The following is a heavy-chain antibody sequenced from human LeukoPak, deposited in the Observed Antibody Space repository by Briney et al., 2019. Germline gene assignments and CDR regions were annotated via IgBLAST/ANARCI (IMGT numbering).Heavy chain of an antibody. J-gene: IGHJ4*02. V-gene: IGHV3-15*04. CDR3: TTVSPYGDYLYYFDF. D-gene: IGHD4-17*01. CDR1: GITLSNAW. CDR2: IESKIDGGRT. Sequence: GGSLRLSCVASGITLSNAWMTWVRQAPGEGLEWVGRIESKIDGGRTDYAAAVKGRFTISRDDSKNILFLHMNGLNTEDTAVYYCTTVSPYGDYLYYFDFWGLGTLVTVSS.